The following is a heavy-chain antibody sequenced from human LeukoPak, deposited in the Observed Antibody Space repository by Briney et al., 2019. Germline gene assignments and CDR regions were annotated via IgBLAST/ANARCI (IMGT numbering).Heavy chain of an antibody. V-gene: IGHV3-30*04. CDR1: GFTFSSYE. D-gene: IGHD3-22*01. Sequence: KPGGSLRLSCAASGFTFSSYEMNWVRQAPGKGLEWVAVISYDGSNKYYADSVKGRFTISRDNSKNTVFLQMNSLRAEDTAVYYCARANDRYYDSSPRFDYWGQGTLVTVSS. CDR3: ARANDRYYDSSPRFDY. CDR2: ISYDGSNK. J-gene: IGHJ4*02.